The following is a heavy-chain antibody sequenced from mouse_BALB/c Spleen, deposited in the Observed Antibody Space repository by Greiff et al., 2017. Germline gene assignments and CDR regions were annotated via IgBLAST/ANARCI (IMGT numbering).Heavy chain of an antibody. V-gene: IGHV5-6-5*01. D-gene: IGHD2-1*01. CDR2: ISSGGST. J-gene: IGHJ4*01. Sequence: EVKLMESGGGLVKPGGSLKLSCAASGFTFSSYAMSWVRQTPEKRLEWVASISSGGSTYYPDSVKGRFTISRDNARNILYLQMSSLRSEDTAMYYCARQVVYYGNHYAMDYWGQGTSVTVSS. CDR1: GFTFSSYA. CDR3: ARQVVYYGNHYAMDY.